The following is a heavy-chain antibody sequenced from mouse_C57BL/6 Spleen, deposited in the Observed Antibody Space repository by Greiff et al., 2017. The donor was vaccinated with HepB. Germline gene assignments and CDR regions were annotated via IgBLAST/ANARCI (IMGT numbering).Heavy chain of an antibody. J-gene: IGHJ2*01. CDR3: AQAFDY. CDR1: GYTFTDYY. V-gene: IGHV1-26*01. CDR2: INPNNGGT. Sequence: EVQLPQSGPELVKPGASVKISCKASGYTFTDYYMNWVKQSHGKSLEWIGDINPNNGGTSYNQKFKGKATLTVDKSSSTAYMELRSLTSEDSAVYYCAQAFDYWGQGTTLTVSS.